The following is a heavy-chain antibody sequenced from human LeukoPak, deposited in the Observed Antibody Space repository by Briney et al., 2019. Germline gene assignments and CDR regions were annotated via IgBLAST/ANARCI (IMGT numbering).Heavy chain of an antibody. J-gene: IGHJ4*02. Sequence: SETLSLACTVSGGSISSYYWSWIRQPPGKGLEWIGYIYYSGSTNYNPSLKSRVTISVDTSKNQFSLKLSSVTAADTAVYYCAKHYMGSSYNRAVDYWGQGTLVTVSS. V-gene: IGHV4-59*08. CDR1: GGSISSYY. D-gene: IGHD3-10*01. CDR2: IYYSGST. CDR3: AKHYMGSSYNRAVDY.